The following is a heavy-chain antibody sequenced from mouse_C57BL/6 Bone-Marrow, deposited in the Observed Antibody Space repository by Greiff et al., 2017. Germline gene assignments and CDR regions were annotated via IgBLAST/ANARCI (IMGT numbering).Heavy chain of an antibody. V-gene: IGHV5-6*01. CDR1: GFTFSSYG. CDR3: ARIGYFDV. J-gene: IGHJ1*03. Sequence: EVKLVESGGDLVKPGGSLKLSCAASGFTFSSYGLSWVRQTPDKRLEWVATISSGGSYTYYPDSVKGRFTISRDNAKITLYLQMSSLKSEDTAMYYCARIGYFDVWGTGTTVTFSS. CDR2: ISSGGSYT.